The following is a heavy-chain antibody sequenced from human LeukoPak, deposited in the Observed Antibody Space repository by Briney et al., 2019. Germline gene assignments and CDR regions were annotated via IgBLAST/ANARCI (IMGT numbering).Heavy chain of an antibody. J-gene: IGHJ4*02. Sequence: ASVKVSCKASGGTFSSYAISWVRQAPGQGLEWMGWINTNTGNPTYAQGFTGRFVFSLDTSVSTAYLQISSLKAEDTAVYYCAREGIAVAGPFDYWGQGTLVTVSS. V-gene: IGHV7-4-1*02. D-gene: IGHD6-19*01. CDR3: AREGIAVAGPFDY. CDR2: INTNTGNP. CDR1: GGTFSSYA.